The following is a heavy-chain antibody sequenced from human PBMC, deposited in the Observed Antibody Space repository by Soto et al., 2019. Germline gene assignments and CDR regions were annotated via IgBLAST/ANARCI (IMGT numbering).Heavy chain of an antibody. Sequence: GASVKVSCKASGYTFTGYYMHWVRQAPGQGLKWMGWINPNSGGTNYAQKFQGWVTMTRDTSISTAYMELSRLRSDDTAVYYCARVKAYDSSGYSPDAGMDVWGQGTTVTVSS. CDR3: ARVKAYDSSGYSPDAGMDV. D-gene: IGHD3-22*01. CDR2: INPNSGGT. V-gene: IGHV1-2*04. J-gene: IGHJ6*02. CDR1: GYTFTGYY.